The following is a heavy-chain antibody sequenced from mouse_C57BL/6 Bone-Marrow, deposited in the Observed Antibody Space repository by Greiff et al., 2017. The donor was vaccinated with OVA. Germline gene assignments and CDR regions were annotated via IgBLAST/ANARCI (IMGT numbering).Heavy chain of an antibody. CDR2: IDPENGDT. D-gene: IGHD2-1*01. Sequence: EVQLQQSGAELVRPGASVKLSCTASGFTINDDYMPWVKQRPEQGLEWIGWIDPENGDTEYASKFQGKATITADTSSNTAYLQLSSLTSEDTAVYYCASYGNFDYWGQGTTLTVSS. V-gene: IGHV14-4*01. CDR1: GFTINDDY. J-gene: IGHJ2*01. CDR3: ASYGNFDY.